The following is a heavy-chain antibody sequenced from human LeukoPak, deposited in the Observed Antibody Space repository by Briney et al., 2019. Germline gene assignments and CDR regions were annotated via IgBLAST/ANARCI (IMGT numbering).Heavy chain of an antibody. CDR3: AKDTAPFVKNNWFDH. D-gene: IGHD3-16*01. V-gene: IGHV3-7*04. Sequence: GGSLRLSCAASGFSFNMFWMSWVRQAPGKGPEWVATLSDDGGQKFYLDSVKGRFTISRDNAKNSVFLQMNSLRAEDSALYYCAKDTAPFVKNNWFDHWGQGILVTVSS. J-gene: IGHJ5*02. CDR2: LSDDGGQK. CDR1: GFSFNMFW.